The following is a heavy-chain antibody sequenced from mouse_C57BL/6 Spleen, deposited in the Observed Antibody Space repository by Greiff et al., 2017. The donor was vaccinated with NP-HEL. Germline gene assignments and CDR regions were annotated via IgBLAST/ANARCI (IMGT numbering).Heavy chain of an antibody. CDR1: GYAFSSYW. CDR2: IYPGDGDT. V-gene: IGHV1-80*01. Sequence: QVQPQQSGAELVKPGASVKISCKASGYAFSSYWMNWVKQRPGKGLEWIGQIYPGDGDTNYNGKFKGKATLTADKSSSTAYMQLSSLTSEDSAVYFCARGPYRGDFDYWGQGTTLTVSS. J-gene: IGHJ2*01. CDR3: ARGPYRGDFDY. D-gene: IGHD3-1*01.